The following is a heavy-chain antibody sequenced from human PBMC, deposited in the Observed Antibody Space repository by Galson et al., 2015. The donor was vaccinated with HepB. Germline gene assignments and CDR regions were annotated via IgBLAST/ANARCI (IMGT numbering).Heavy chain of an antibody. CDR1: GFTFSDHY. V-gene: IGHV3-72*01. D-gene: IGHD4-17*01. J-gene: IGHJ4*02. CDR3: ARDTAGY. Sequence: LRLSCAASGFTFSDHYKDWVRQAPGKGLEWVGRTRNKANSYTTEYAASVKGRFTISRDDSKNSLYLQMNSLKTEDTAVYYCARDTAGYWGQGTLVTVSS. CDR2: TRNKANSYTT.